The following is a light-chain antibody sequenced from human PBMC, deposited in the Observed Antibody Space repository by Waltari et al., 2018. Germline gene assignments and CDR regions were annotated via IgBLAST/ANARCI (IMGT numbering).Light chain of an antibody. V-gene: IGLV3-10*01. CDR2: DDN. CDR3: YSTDSTGNHVV. CDR1: ALPQKY. J-gene: IGLJ2*01. Sequence: SYELTQPPSVSVSPRQTASITCSGDALPQKYAFWYQQKSGQAPVLIIYDDNKRPSGIPERFSGSSSGTMATLTISGAQVEDEADYYCYSTDSTGNHVVFGGGTKLTVL.